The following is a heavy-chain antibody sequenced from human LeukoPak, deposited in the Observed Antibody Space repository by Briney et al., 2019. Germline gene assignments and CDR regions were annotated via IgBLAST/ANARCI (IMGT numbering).Heavy chain of an antibody. CDR3: AKDPTKQWLVRGDDY. Sequence: GGSLRLSCAASGFTFSSYAMSWVRQAPGKGLEWVSAISGSGGSTYYADSVKGRFTISRDNSKNTLYLQMNSLRAEDTAVYYCAKDPTKQWLVRGDDYWGQGTLVTVSS. CDR2: ISGSGGST. V-gene: IGHV3-23*01. D-gene: IGHD6-19*01. CDR1: GFTFSSYA. J-gene: IGHJ4*02.